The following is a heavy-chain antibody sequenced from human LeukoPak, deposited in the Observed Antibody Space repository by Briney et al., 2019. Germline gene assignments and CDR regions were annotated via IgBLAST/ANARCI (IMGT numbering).Heavy chain of an antibody. J-gene: IGHJ5*02. V-gene: IGHV1-46*03. CDR1: GYTFTSYY. D-gene: IGHD3-3*01. Sequence: ASVKVSCKASGYTFTSYYMHWVRQAPGQGLEWMGIINPSGGSTSYAQKFQGRVTMTRDTSTSTVYMELSSLRSEDTAVYYCAREAATIFGVVIMSWSDPWGQGTLVTVSS. CDR3: AREAATIFGVVIMSWSDP. CDR2: INPSGGST.